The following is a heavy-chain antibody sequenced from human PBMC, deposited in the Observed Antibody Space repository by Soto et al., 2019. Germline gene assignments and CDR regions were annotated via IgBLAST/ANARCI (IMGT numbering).Heavy chain of an antibody. CDR1: GYIFTSYG. Sequence: QVQLVQSGAEVKKPGASVKVSCKASGYIFTSYGISWVRQAPGQGLEWMGWISAYNGNTNYAQKFQGRVTTTTDTSTSTAYMELRSLRSDDTAVYYCARDFSSGTYPSYFDYWGQGTLFTVSS. J-gene: IGHJ4*02. V-gene: IGHV1-18*01. D-gene: IGHD1-26*01. CDR3: ARDFSSGTYPSYFDY. CDR2: ISAYNGNT.